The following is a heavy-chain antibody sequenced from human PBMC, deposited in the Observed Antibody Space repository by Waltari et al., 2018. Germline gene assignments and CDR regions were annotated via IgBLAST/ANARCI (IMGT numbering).Heavy chain of an antibody. V-gene: IGHV3-23*03. CDR2: IYSGGST. J-gene: IGHJ4*02. CDR3: AKDVRGLRWSNGGMNY. D-gene: IGHD4-17*01. CDR1: GFTFSSYA. Sequence: EVQLLESGGGLVQPGGSLRLSCAASGFTFSSYAMSWVRQAPGKGLEWVSVIYSGGSTYYADSVKGRFTISRDNSKNTLYLQMNSLRAEDTAVYYCAKDVRGLRWSNGGMNYWGQGTLVTVSS.